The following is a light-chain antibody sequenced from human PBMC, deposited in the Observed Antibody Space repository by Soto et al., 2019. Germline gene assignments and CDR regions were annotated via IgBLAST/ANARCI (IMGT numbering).Light chain of an antibody. Sequence: EIVMTHSPATLSVSPGERATLSCRASQSVSSNFAWYQQKPGQAPRLLIYGASTRATGIPARFSGSGSGAEFTLTISSLQSEDFAVYYCQQYNNWPPWTFGQGTKVEIK. CDR2: GAS. CDR3: QQYNNWPPWT. V-gene: IGKV3-15*01. J-gene: IGKJ1*01. CDR1: QSVSSN.